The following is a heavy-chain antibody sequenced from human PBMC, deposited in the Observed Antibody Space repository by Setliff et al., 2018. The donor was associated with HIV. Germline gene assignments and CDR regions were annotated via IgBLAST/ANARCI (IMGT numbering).Heavy chain of an antibody. Sequence: ASVKVSCKTSGYTFTGYYMHWVRQAPGQGLEWMGWISGYNGNTNYAKKFQGRVTMTTDTSTSTAYMDLRSLRSDDTAVYYCAKCSEMLGTPATSSGYYCGWFDPWGQGTLVTVSS. CDR2: ISGYNGNT. D-gene: IGHD3-22*01. V-gene: IGHV1-18*04. CDR3: AKCSEMLGTPATSSGYYCGWFDP. CDR1: GYTFTGYY. J-gene: IGHJ5*02.